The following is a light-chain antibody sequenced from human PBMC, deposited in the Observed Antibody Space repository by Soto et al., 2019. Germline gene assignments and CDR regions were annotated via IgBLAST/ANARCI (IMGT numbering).Light chain of an antibody. J-gene: IGLJ1*01. CDR2: DVS. CDR1: SSNVAAFTS. Sequence: QSALPQPRSVSGSPGQSVTISCTGSSSNVAAFTSVSWCQQYPGTTPKLIIFDVSRRPSGVPDRFSGSRSGNTASLTISGLQAEDEDDYYCFSSASRFTFVVGTGTKLTVL. CDR3: FSSASRFTFV. V-gene: IGLV2-11*01.